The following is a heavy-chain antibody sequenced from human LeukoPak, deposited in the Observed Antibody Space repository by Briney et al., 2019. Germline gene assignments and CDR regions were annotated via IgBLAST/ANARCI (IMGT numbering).Heavy chain of an antibody. J-gene: IGHJ4*02. CDR1: GGSFSGPY. V-gene: IGHV4-34*01. CDR3: ARGLYSFGYDGPHFDY. D-gene: IGHD5-18*01. CDR2: INHSGST. Sequence: SETLSLTCAVYGGSFSGPYWSWIRQPPGKGLEWIGEINHSGSTNYNPSLKSRVTISVDTSKNQFSLNLSSVAAADTAVYYCARGLYSFGYDGPHFDYWGQGTLVTVSS.